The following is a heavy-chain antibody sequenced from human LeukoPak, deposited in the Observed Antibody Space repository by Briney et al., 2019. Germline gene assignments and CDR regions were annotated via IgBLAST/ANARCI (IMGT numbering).Heavy chain of an antibody. CDR1: GFTFDDYA. CDR3: ARDQFTNTIGLSAMDV. D-gene: IGHD4/OR15-4a*01. V-gene: IGHV3-9*01. Sequence: PGGSLRLSCAASGFTFDDYAMHWVRQAPGKGLEWVSGISWNSGSIGYADSVKGRFTISRDNAKNSLYLQMNSLRAEDTAVYYCARDQFTNTIGLSAMDVWGQGTTVTVSS. J-gene: IGHJ6*02. CDR2: ISWNSGSI.